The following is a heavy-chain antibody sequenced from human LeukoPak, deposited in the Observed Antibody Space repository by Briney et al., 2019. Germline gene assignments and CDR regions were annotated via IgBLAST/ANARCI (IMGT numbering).Heavy chain of an antibody. Sequence: ASVKVSCMASGYTFTGYFMHWVRQAPGQGLEWMGWINPNSGGTKYAQKFQGRVTMTRDKSITTAYMELSRLTSDDTAVYYCARGRGAATTVVTSTLDDYWGQGTLVTVS. CDR3: ARGRGAATTVVTSTLDDY. J-gene: IGHJ4*02. CDR1: GYTFTGYF. D-gene: IGHD4-23*01. CDR2: INPNSGGT. V-gene: IGHV1-2*02.